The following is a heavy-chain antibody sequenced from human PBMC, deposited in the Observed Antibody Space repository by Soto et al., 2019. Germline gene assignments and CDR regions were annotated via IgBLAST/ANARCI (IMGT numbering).Heavy chain of an antibody. V-gene: IGHV4-39*01. CDR1: GGSISSSSYY. Sequence: TLSLTCTVSGGSISSSSYYWGWIRQPPGKGLEWIGSIYYSGSTYYNPSLKSRVTISVDTSKNQFSLKLSSVTAADTAVYYCARHTRTNWFDPWGQGTLVTVSS. D-gene: IGHD2-15*01. CDR2: IYYSGST. J-gene: IGHJ5*02. CDR3: ARHTRTNWFDP.